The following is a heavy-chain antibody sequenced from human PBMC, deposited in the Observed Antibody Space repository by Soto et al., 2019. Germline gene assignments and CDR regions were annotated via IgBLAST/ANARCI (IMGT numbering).Heavy chain of an antibody. J-gene: IGHJ5*02. D-gene: IGHD3-16*01. CDR3: AHSLLRNGETRGWFDP. V-gene: IGHV2-5*02. Sequence: QITLKESGPTLVKPTQTLTLTCTFSGFSLSTSGVGVGWIRQPPGKALEWLALIYWDDDKRYSPSLKSRLTIPKDSSNNQVVLTMTNMDPVDTATYYCAHSLLRNGETRGWFDPWGQGTLVTVSS. CDR1: GFSLSTSGVG. CDR2: IYWDDDK.